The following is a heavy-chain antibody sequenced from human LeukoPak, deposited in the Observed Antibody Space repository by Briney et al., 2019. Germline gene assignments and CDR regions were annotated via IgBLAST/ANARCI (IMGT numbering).Heavy chain of an antibody. V-gene: IGHV6-1*01. CDR3: ARKVSGICSYGDADAFDI. Sequence: SQTLSLTCAISGDSVSSNSAAWNWIRQSPSRGLEWLGRTYYRSKWYNDYAVSVKSRITIDTSKNQFSLQLNSVTPEDTAVYYCARKVSGICSYGDADAFDIWGQGTMVTVSS. CDR1: GDSVSSNSAA. D-gene: IGHD5-18*01. CDR2: TYYRSKWYN. J-gene: IGHJ3*02.